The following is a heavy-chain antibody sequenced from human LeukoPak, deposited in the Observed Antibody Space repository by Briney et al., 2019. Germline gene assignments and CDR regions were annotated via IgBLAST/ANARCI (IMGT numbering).Heavy chain of an antibody. D-gene: IGHD2-15*01. Sequence: GASVKVSCTTSGYTFTNYGISWVRQAPGKRLEWMGWLSAYNGNTNYAQRLQGRVTMTTDTSTSTAYMELRSLRSDDTAVYYCGRLGYCSGSSRPTSYYNWFDPWGQGTLVTVSS. V-gene: IGHV1-18*01. CDR3: GRLGYCSGSSRPTSYYNWFDP. J-gene: IGHJ5*02. CDR1: GYTFTNYG. CDR2: LSAYNGNT.